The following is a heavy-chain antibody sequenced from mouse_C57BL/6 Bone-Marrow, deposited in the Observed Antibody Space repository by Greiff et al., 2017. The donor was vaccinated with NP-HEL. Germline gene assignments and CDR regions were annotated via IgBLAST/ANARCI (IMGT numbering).Heavy chain of an antibody. Sequence: VQLQQPGAELVKPGASVKLSCKASGYTFTSYWMHWVKQRPGRGLEWIGRIDPNSGGTKYNEKFKSKATLTVDKPSSTAYVQLSSLTSEDSAVYYCARRAYYGIVNRYFDVWGTGTTVTVSS. CDR1: GYTFTSYW. CDR3: ARRAYYGIVNRYFDV. CDR2: IDPNSGGT. V-gene: IGHV1-72*01. J-gene: IGHJ1*03. D-gene: IGHD2-10*01.